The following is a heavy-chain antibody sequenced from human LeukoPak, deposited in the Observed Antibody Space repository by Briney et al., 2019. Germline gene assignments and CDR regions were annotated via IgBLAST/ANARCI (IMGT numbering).Heavy chain of an antibody. V-gene: IGHV1-69*13. Sequence: SVKVSCKASGGTFSSYAISWVRQAPGQGLEWMGGIIPIFGTANYAQKFQGRVTITADESTSTAYMELSSLRSEDTAVYYCARGAAGSSIAALNYFDHWGQGTLATVSS. CDR3: ARGAAGSSIAALNYFDH. D-gene: IGHD6-6*01. CDR2: IIPIFGTA. CDR1: GGTFSSYA. J-gene: IGHJ4*02.